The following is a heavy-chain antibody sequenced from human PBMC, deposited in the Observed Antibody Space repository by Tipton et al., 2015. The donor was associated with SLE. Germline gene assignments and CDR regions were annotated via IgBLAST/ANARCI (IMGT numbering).Heavy chain of an antibody. Sequence: SLRLSCAASGFTFSSYEMNWVRQAPGKGLEWVSYISSSGSTIYYADSVKGRFTISRDNAKNSLYLQMNSLRAEDTAVYYCARDRSIAVAGSKGYFDLWGRGTLVTVSS. CDR1: GFTFSSYE. J-gene: IGHJ2*01. D-gene: IGHD6-19*01. CDR3: ARDRSIAVAGSKGYFDL. CDR2: ISSSGSTI. V-gene: IGHV3-48*03.